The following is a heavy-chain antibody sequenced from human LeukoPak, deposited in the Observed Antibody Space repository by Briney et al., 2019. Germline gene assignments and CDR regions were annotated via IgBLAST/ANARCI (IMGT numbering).Heavy chain of an antibody. V-gene: IGHV3-7*03. CDR2: IKEDGSQK. J-gene: IGHJ4*02. D-gene: IGHD3-10*01. CDR3: ARDSLGDPTYYFDY. Sequence: GGSLRLSCAPSGFSFSTYWMSWVRQAPGKGLEWVANIKEDGSQKYYVDSVKGRFTIFRDNAKNSLSLQMNSLRADDTAVYYCARDSLGDPTYYFDYWGQGTLVTVSS. CDR1: GFSFSTYW.